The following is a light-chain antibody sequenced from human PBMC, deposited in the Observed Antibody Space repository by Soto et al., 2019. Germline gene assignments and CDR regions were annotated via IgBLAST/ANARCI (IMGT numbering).Light chain of an antibody. Sequence: RVTITCRASQSISSWLAWYQQKPGKAPKLLIYKASSLESGVPSRFSGSGSGTEFTLTISSLQPDDFATYYCQQYNSYSQTFGQGTKVDIK. CDR1: QSISSW. V-gene: IGKV1-5*03. CDR2: KAS. CDR3: QQYNSYSQT. J-gene: IGKJ1*01.